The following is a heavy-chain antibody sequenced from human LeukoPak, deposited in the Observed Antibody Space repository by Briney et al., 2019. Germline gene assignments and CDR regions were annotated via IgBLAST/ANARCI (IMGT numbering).Heavy chain of an antibody. Sequence: PGGSLRLSCAASGFTFSYYTMNWVRQAPGKGLEWVSSISSTTTYIYYADSVKGRFTISRDDAKNSLYLQMSSLRAEDTAVYYCARDDVAWNDVHWFDPWGQGTLVTVSS. CDR3: ARDDVAWNDVHWFDP. V-gene: IGHV3-21*01. D-gene: IGHD1-1*01. J-gene: IGHJ5*02. CDR1: GFTFSYYT. CDR2: ISSTTTYI.